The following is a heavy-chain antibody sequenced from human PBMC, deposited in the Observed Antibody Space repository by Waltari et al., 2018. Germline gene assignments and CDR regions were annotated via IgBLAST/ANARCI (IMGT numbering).Heavy chain of an antibody. CDR1: GYSLTALS. CDR3: TTFNWGHDAFDL. V-gene: IGHV1-24*01. D-gene: IGHD7-27*01. Sequence: QVQLVQSGAEVKKPGASVKVSCKVSGYSLTALSMHWVRQAPGKGLEWMGGFDPNDAQTSYAQNFQGRVAMTEDTSTDTAYIDLTSLTSEDTAIYYCTTFNWGHDAFDLWGQGTLVTVSS. CDR2: FDPNDAQT. J-gene: IGHJ3*01.